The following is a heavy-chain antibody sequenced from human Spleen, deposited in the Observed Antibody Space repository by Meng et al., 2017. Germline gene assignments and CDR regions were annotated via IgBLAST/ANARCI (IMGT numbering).Heavy chain of an antibody. V-gene: IGHV3-21*01. CDR3: ARASGSGSYLGFDAFDL. Sequence: GESLKISCAASGFTFSSYSMNWVRQAPGKGLEWVSSISSSSSYIYYADSVKGRFTISRDNAKNSLYLQMNSLRAEDTAVYYCARASGSGSYLGFDAFDLWGQGTMVTVSS. D-gene: IGHD1-26*01. CDR2: ISSSSSYI. CDR1: GFTFSSYS. J-gene: IGHJ3*01.